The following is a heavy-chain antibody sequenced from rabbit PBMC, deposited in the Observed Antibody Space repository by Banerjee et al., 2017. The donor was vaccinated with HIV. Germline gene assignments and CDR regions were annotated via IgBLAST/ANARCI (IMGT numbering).Heavy chain of an antibody. CDR2: IDPVFGST. CDR1: GIDFSSNA. J-gene: IGHJ4*01. Sequence: QQQLEESGGGLVKPGGTLTLTCKASGIDFSSNAMCWFRQAPGKGLEWIGYIDPVFGSTYYASWVNGRFTISSHNAQNTLYLQLNSLTAADTATYFCARGWAGSSYSGLWGQGTLVTVS. V-gene: IGHV1S47*01. D-gene: IGHD8-1*01. CDR3: ARGWAGSSYSGL.